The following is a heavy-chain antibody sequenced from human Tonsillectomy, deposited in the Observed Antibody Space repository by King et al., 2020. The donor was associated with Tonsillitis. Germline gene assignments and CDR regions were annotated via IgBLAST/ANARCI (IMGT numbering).Heavy chain of an antibody. D-gene: IGHD3-9*01. CDR2: ISWNSGDI. CDR3: AKGKHYDILTGSDY. J-gene: IGHJ4*02. V-gene: IGHV3-9*01. Sequence: VQLVESGGDLVQPGRSLRLSCAASGFTFGDYAMHWVRQTPGKGLEWVSGISWNSGDIGYADSVKGRFTISRDNAKNSLHLQMNSLRPEDTALYYCAKGKHYDILTGSDYWGQGTLVTVSS. CDR1: GFTFGDYA.